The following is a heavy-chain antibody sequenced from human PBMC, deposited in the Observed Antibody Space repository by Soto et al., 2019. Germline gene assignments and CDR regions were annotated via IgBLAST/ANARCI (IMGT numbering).Heavy chain of an antibody. V-gene: IGHV4-31*03. Sequence: PSETLSLTCTVSGGSISSGGYYWSWIRQHPGKGLEWIGYIYYSGSTYYNPSLKSRVTISVDTSKNQFSLKLSSVTAADTAVYYCARRARGVMKAGGYYYYMDVWGKGTTVTVSS. CDR1: GGSISSGGYY. J-gene: IGHJ6*03. D-gene: IGHD3-10*01. CDR3: ARRARGVMKAGGYYYYMDV. CDR2: IYYSGST.